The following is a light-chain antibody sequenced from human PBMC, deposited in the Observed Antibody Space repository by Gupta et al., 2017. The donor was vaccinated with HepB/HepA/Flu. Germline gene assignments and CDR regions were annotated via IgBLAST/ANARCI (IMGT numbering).Light chain of an antibody. Sequence: EIVMTQSPATLSVSPGERATLSCRASQSVSSNLAWYQQKPGQAPRPLIYGASNRATGIPTRFSGSGSGTEFTLTISSLQSEDFAVYYCQHENNCPRTFGQGTKGEVK. CDR2: GAS. J-gene: IGKJ1*01. V-gene: IGKV3-15*01. CDR1: QSVSSN. CDR3: QHENNCPRT.